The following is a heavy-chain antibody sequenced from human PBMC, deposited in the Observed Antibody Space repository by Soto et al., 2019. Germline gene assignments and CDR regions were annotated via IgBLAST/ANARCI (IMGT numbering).Heavy chain of an antibody. J-gene: IGHJ4*02. CDR2: IKQDGSEK. CDR3: SRVNSVGGY. CDR1: GFTFSNYW. Sequence: EVQLVESGGDLVQPGGSLRLSCAASGFTFSNYWMSWVRQAPGKGLEWVANIKQDGSEKHYVDSVKGRFTISRDNAKNPRELQIDRLRAEGTAVYYCSRVNSVGGYWGPGTLVTVSS. V-gene: IGHV3-7*04. D-gene: IGHD3-16*01.